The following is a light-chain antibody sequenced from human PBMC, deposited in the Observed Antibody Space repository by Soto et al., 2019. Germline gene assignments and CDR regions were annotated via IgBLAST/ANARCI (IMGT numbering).Light chain of an antibody. V-gene: IGLV2-14*03. CDR3: ASKRDNGRV. CDR1: SNDVGAYKY. CDR2: DVS. Sequence: QSVLTQPASVSGSPGQSITISCTGTSNDVGAYKYVSWYQQHPGKAPKVMIYDVSYRPSWVSNRFSGSKSGNTAYLTISGLQAEDEAVYYCASKRDNGRVFGGGIKLTVL. J-gene: IGLJ3*02.